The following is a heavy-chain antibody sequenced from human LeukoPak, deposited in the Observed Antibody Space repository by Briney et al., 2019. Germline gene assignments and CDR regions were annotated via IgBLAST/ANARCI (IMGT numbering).Heavy chain of an antibody. CDR1: RYTLTELS. D-gene: IGHD2-8*01. CDR2: FDPEDGET. CDR3: ASTPPHCTNGVCSVYFDY. J-gene: IGHJ4*02. Sequence: GASVKVSCKVSRYTLTELSMHWVRQAAGKGLEWMGGFDPEDGETIYAQKFQGRVTMTEDTSTDTAYMELSSLRSEDTAVSYCASTPPHCTNGVCSVYFDYWGQGTLVTVSS. V-gene: IGHV1-24*01.